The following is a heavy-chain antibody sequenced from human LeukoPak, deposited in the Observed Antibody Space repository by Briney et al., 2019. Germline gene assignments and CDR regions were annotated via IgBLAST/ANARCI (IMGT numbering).Heavy chain of an antibody. J-gene: IGHJ4*02. CDR3: ASPHYYDSSGYRGN. CDR1: GGSFSDYY. CDR2: INHSGST. Sequence: SETLSLTCAVYGGSFSDYYWSWIRQPPGKGLEWIGEINHSGSTNYNTSLKSRVTISVDTSKNQFSLKLSSVTAADTAVYYCASPHYYDSSGYRGNWGQGTLVTVSS. D-gene: IGHD3-22*01. V-gene: IGHV4-34*01.